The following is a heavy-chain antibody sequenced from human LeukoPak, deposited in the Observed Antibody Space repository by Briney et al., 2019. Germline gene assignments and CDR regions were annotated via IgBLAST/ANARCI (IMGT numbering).Heavy chain of an antibody. V-gene: IGHV3-11*01. J-gene: IGHJ5*02. CDR1: GFTFNDYY. CDR2: INIGGTNT. Sequence: GGSLRLSCAASGFTFNDYYMSWIRQAPGKGLEWLSYINIGGTNTHYADSVKGRFTISRDNAKKSLYLEMNNLRAEGTAVYYCATDGAGFDTWGQGVLDTVSS. CDR3: ATDGAGFDT.